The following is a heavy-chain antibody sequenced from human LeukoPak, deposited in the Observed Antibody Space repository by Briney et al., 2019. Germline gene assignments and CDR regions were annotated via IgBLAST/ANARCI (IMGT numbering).Heavy chain of an antibody. Sequence: SVKLSCKASGGTFSSYAISWVRQAPGQGLEWMGGIIPIFGTANYAQKFQGRVTITADESTSTAYMELSSLRSEDTAVYYCARVSGTTGTTSLEAFDIWGQGTMVTVSS. CDR3: ARVSGTTGTTSLEAFDI. CDR1: GGTFSSYA. D-gene: IGHD1-1*01. J-gene: IGHJ3*02. CDR2: IIPIFGTA. V-gene: IGHV1-69*13.